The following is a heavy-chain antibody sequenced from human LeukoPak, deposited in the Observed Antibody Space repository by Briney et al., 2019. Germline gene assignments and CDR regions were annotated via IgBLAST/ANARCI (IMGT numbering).Heavy chain of an antibody. V-gene: IGHV3-21*01. CDR2: ISSSSSYI. CDR1: GFTFSSYS. D-gene: IGHD4-17*01. CDR3: ASENNDYGDYVMSN. Sequence: GGSLRLSCAASGFTFSSYSMNWVRQAPGKGLEWVSSISSSSSYIYYADSVKGRFTISRDNAKNSLYLQMNSLRVEDTAVYYCASENNDYGDYVMSNWGQGTLVTVSS. J-gene: IGHJ4*02.